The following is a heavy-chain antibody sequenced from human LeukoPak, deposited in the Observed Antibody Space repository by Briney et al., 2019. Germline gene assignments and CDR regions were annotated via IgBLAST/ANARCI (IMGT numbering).Heavy chain of an antibody. Sequence: GESLKISCRVSGYSFTSYWIGWVRQMPGKGLEWMGIIYPGDSDTRYSPSFQGQVTISADKSISTAYLQWSSLKASDTAMYYCAREPTYGDYESDFDYWGQGTLVTVSS. CDR2: IYPGDSDT. D-gene: IGHD4-17*01. CDR1: GYSFTSYW. J-gene: IGHJ4*02. V-gene: IGHV5-51*01. CDR3: AREPTYGDYESDFDY.